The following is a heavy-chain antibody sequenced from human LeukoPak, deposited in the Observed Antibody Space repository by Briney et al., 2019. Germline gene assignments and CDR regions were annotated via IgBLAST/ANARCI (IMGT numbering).Heavy chain of an antibody. CDR3: ARGDSSSRCFDL. CDR1: GGSFSGYY. Sequence: SETLSLTCAVYGGSFSGYYWSWIRQPPGKGLEWIGEINHSGSTNYNPSLKSRVTISVDTSKNQFSLKLSSVTAADTAVYYCARGDSSSRCFDLWGRGTLVTVSS. CDR2: INHSGST. J-gene: IGHJ2*01. D-gene: IGHD6-13*01. V-gene: IGHV4-34*01.